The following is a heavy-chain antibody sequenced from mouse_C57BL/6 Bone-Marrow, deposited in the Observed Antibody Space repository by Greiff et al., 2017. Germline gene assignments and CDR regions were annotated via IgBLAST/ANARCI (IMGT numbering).Heavy chain of an antibody. Sequence: EVKLEESGGGLVQPGGSMKLSCVASGFTFSNYWMNWVRQSPEKGLEWVAQIRLKSDNYATHYAESVKGRFTISRDDSKSSVYLHMNNLRAEDTGIYYCTLWLRDYAMDYWGQGTSVTVSS. CDR2: IRLKSDNYAT. V-gene: IGHV6-3*01. J-gene: IGHJ4*01. D-gene: IGHD2-2*01. CDR3: TLWLRDYAMDY. CDR1: GFTFSNYW.